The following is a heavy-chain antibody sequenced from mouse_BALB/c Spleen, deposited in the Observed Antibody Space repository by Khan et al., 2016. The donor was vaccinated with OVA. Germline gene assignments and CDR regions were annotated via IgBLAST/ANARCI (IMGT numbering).Heavy chain of an antibody. D-gene: IGHD2-14*01. CDR2: INPNTGNT. Sequence: VQLKESGPDLVKPGASVKMSCKASGYSFTGYYMNWVKQSHGKSLECIGRINPNTGNTNYNQKFKGKVVLIVDTSSSTVYMELRSLTSEDSAVYYCARGYDFFAYWGQGTLVTVSA. J-gene: IGHJ3*01. CDR3: ARGYDFFAY. V-gene: IGHV1-26*01. CDR1: GYSFTGYY.